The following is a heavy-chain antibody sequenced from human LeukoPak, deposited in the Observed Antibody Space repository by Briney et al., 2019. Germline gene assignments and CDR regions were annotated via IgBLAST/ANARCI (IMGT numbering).Heavy chain of an antibody. D-gene: IGHD2-21*02. CDR1: GGSFSGYY. CDR2: INHSGST. V-gene: IGHV4-34*01. CDR3: ARLVLAYCGGDCRDY. Sequence: SDTLSLTCAVYGGSFSGYYWSWIRQPPGKGLEWIGEINHSGSTNYNPSLKSRVTISVDTSKNQFSLKLSSVTATDTAVYYCARLVLAYCGGDCRDYWGQGTLVTVSS. J-gene: IGHJ4*02.